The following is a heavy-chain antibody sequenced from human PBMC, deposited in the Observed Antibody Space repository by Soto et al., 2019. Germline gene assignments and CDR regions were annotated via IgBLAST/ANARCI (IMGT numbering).Heavy chain of an antibody. Sequence: SETLSLTCAVYGGSFSGYYWSWIRQPPGKGLEWIREINHSGSTNYNPSLKSRVTISVDTSKNQFSLKLSSVTAADTAVYYCASFYGDYYFDYWGQGTLVTVSS. V-gene: IGHV4-34*01. J-gene: IGHJ4*02. CDR3: ASFYGDYYFDY. CDR1: GGSFSGYY. CDR2: INHSGST. D-gene: IGHD4-17*01.